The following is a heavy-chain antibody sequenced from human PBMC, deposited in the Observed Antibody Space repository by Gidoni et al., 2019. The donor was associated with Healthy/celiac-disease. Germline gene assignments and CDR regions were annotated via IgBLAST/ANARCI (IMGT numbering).Heavy chain of an antibody. J-gene: IGHJ4*02. Sequence: QVQLVQSGAEAKKPGASVTVSCKASGYTFTSYYMHWVRQAPGQGLEWMEIINPSGGSTSYAQKFQGRVTMTRDTSTSTVYMELSSLRSEDTAVYYCARGGGGWLQFQPFPGLDGGFDYWGQGTLVTVSS. CDR1: GYTFTSYY. CDR2: INPSGGST. V-gene: IGHV1-46*01. D-gene: IGHD5-12*01. CDR3: ARGGGGWLQFQPFPGLDGGFDY.